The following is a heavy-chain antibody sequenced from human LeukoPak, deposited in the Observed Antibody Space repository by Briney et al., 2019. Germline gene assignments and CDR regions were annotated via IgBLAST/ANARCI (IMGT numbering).Heavy chain of an antibody. J-gene: IGHJ4*02. Sequence: PGGSLRLSCAASGFTFSTFWMHWVRQAPGKGLVWVSRINGGGSSTIYADSVKGRFTISRDNAKNTLYLQMSSLGAEDTAVYYCARGDYAYYFDYWGQGTLVTVSS. D-gene: IGHD2-2*01. CDR2: INGGGSST. CDR1: GFTFSTFW. V-gene: IGHV3-74*01. CDR3: ARGDYAYYFDY.